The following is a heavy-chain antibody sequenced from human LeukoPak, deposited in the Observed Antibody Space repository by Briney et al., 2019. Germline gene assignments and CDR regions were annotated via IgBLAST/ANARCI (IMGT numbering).Heavy chain of an antibody. V-gene: IGHV3-30-3*01. CDR2: ISYDGSNK. CDR1: GFTFSSYA. CDR3: ARCDYFDY. Sequence: GGSLRLSCAASGFTFSSYAMHWVREAPGKGLEWVAVISYDGSNKYYADSVKGRFTISRDNSKNTLYLQMNSLRAEDTAVYYCARCDYFDYWGQGTLVTVSS. J-gene: IGHJ4*02.